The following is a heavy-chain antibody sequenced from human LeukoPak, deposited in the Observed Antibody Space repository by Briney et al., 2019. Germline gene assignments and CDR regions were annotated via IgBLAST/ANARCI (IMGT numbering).Heavy chain of an antibody. J-gene: IGHJ4*02. CDR2: VYYSGST. CDR1: GGSTSSYY. Sequence: SETLSLTCTVSGGSTSSYYWSWIRQPPGKGLEWIGYVYYSGSTNYNPSLKSRVTISVDTSKNQFSLKLSSVTAADTAVYYCARERRDGLRRYFDYWGQGTLVTVSS. D-gene: IGHD5-24*01. CDR3: ARERRDGLRRYFDY. V-gene: IGHV4-59*01.